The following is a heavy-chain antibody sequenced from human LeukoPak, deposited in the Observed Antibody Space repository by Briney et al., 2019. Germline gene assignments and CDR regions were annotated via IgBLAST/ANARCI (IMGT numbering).Heavy chain of an antibody. CDR2: ISSSSSYI. D-gene: IGHD6-19*01. Sequence: GGSLRLSCAASGFTFSSYAMHWVRQAPGKGLEWVSSISSSSSYIYYADSVKGRFTISRDNAKNSLYLQMNSLRAEDTAVYYCARVHSSSSGFLVPLDYWGQGTLVTVSS. J-gene: IGHJ4*02. CDR1: GFTFSSYA. V-gene: IGHV3-21*01. CDR3: ARVHSSSSGFLVPLDY.